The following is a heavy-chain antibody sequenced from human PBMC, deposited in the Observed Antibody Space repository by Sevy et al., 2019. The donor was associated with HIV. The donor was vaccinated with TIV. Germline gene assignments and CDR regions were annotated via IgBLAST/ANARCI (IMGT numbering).Heavy chain of an antibody. CDR1: GYTFTSYG. Sequence: ASVNVSCKASGYTFTSYGISWVRQAPGQGLEWMGWISAYNGNTNYAQKLQGRVTMTTDTSTSTAYMELRSLRSDDTAVYYCARDAGYSSSWYLDYFDYWGQGTLVTVSS. V-gene: IGHV1-18*01. CDR3: ARDAGYSSSWYLDYFDY. CDR2: ISAYNGNT. D-gene: IGHD6-13*01. J-gene: IGHJ4*02.